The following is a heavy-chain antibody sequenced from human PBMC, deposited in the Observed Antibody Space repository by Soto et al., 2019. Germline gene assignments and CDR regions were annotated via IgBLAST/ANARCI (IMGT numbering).Heavy chain of an antibody. D-gene: IGHD5-18*01. V-gene: IGHV3-15*01. Sequence: GGSLRLSCAASGFTFSNAWMSWVRQAPGKGLEWVGRIKSKTDGGTTDYAAPVKGRFTISRDDSKNTLYLQMNSLKTEDTAVYSCTTDRGGRYSYGSTFVYWGQGTLVTVSS. CDR1: GFTFSNAW. CDR3: TTDRGGRYSYGSTFVY. J-gene: IGHJ4*02. CDR2: IKSKTDGGTT.